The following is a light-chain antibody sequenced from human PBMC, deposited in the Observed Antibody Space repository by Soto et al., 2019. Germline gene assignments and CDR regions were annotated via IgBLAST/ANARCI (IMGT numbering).Light chain of an antibody. Sequence: DIVMAQSPDSLAVSLGERATVNCRSSQSILSTSDNNNYLAWYQQKPGQPPKALIYWASNRESGVPDRFSGSGSGTDFTLTINSLQAEDVAVYYCQQYYSSLHSFGQGTKLEIK. CDR3: QQYYSSLHS. CDR2: WAS. CDR1: QSILSTSDNNNY. V-gene: IGKV4-1*01. J-gene: IGKJ2*01.